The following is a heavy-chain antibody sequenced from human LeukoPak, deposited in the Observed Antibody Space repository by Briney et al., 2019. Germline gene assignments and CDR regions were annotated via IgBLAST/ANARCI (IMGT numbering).Heavy chain of an antibody. D-gene: IGHD5-24*01. Sequence: MASQTLSLTCTVSGGSINNGGYYWSWIRQHPGKGLEWIGYIYYSGSSYYNPSLRSRVTISVDTSKNHFSQKLSSVTAADTAVYYCARNRDGYNSFDYWGQGTLVTVSS. J-gene: IGHJ4*02. CDR1: GGSINNGGYY. V-gene: IGHV4-31*03. CDR3: ARNRDGYNSFDY. CDR2: IYYSGSS.